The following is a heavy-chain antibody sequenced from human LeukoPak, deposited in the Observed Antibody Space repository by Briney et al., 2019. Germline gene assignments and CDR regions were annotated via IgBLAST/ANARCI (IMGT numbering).Heavy chain of an antibody. V-gene: IGHV1-2*02. CDR2: INPNSGGT. D-gene: IGHD3-10*01. Sequence: GASVKVSCKASGYTFTGYYMHWVRQAPGQGLEWMGWINPNSGGTNYAQKFQGRVTMTRDTSISTAYMELSSLRSEDTAVYYCARGVSGSGRLYFYYYMDVWGKGTTVTVSS. CDR3: ARGVSGSGRLYFYYYMDV. CDR1: GYTFTGYY. J-gene: IGHJ6*03.